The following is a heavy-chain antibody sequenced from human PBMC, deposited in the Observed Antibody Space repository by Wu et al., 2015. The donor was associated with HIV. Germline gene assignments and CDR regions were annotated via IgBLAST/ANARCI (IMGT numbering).Heavy chain of an antibody. CDR1: GYTFTSYD. V-gene: IGHV1-8*01. CDR3: ARSPIWGSYRYVDY. Sequence: QVQLVQSGAEVKKPGASLRVSCKASGYTFTSYDINWVRQATGQGLEWMGWMNPNSGNTGYAQKFQGRVTMTRDTAINTAYMDLYRLLSDDTAIYYCARSPIWGSYRYVDYWGQGTLVTVSS. CDR2: MNPNSGNT. J-gene: IGHJ4*02. D-gene: IGHD3-16*02.